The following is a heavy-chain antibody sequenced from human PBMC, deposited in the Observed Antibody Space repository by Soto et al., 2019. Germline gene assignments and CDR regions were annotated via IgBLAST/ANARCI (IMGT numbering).Heavy chain of an antibody. D-gene: IGHD1-26*01. Sequence: PGGSLRLSCAASGFTFSSYGMHWVRQAPGKGLEWVAVISYDGSNKYYADSVKGRFTISRDNSKNTLYLQMNSLRAEDTAVYYCAKENARGASYYYYGMDVWGQGTTVTVSS. CDR2: ISYDGSNK. CDR1: GFTFSSYG. J-gene: IGHJ6*02. V-gene: IGHV3-30*18. CDR3: AKENARGASYYYYGMDV.